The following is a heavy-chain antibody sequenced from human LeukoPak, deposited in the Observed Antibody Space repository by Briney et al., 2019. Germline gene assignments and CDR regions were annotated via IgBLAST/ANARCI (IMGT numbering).Heavy chain of an antibody. J-gene: IGHJ4*02. V-gene: IGHV3-20*04. D-gene: IGHD3-22*01. Sequence: RPGGSLRLSCAASGFTFDVYGMSWVRQPPGKGLEWVSGINWNGGSTGYADSVKGRFTISRDNDKNSLYLQMNSLRAEDTALYYCARDQPDSTGYSPFDSWGQGTLVTVSS. CDR3: ARDQPDSTGYSPFDS. CDR2: INWNGGST. CDR1: GFTFDVYG.